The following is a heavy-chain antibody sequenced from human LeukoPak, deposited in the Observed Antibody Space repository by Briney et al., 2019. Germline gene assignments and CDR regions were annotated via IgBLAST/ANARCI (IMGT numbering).Heavy chain of an antibody. J-gene: IGHJ3*02. CDR2: INPSGGST. V-gene: IGHV1-46*01. CDR3: ARTDLSYYDFWSGYFGNRSVSGAFDI. D-gene: IGHD3-3*01. Sequence: GASVKVSCKASGYTFTSYYMHWVRQAPGQGLEWMGIINPSGGSTSYAQKFQGRVTMTRDTSTSTVYMELSSLRSEDTAVYYCARTDLSYYDFWSGYFGNRSVSGAFDIWGQGTMVTVSS. CDR1: GYTFTSYY.